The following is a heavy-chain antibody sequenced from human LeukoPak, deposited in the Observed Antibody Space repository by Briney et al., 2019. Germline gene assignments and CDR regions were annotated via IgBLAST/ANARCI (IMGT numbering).Heavy chain of an antibody. D-gene: IGHD3-10*01. CDR1: GFPFSSYE. V-gene: IGHV3-48*03. CDR3: ARVRVRGANHWDY. J-gene: IGHJ4*02. CDR2: IGSSGGDT. Sequence: GGSLRLSCAASGFPFSSYEMNWFRQAPRKGLEWVSYIGSSGGDTYYADSVKGRFTISRDNAKNSLYLQMNSLRAEDTAVYYCARVRVRGANHWDYWGQGTLVTVSS.